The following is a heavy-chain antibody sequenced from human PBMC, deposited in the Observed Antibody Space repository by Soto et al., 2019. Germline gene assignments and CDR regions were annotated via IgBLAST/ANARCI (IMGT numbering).Heavy chain of an antibody. J-gene: IGHJ1*01. CDR2: ISGSGGST. Sequence: GGSLRLSCAASGFTFSSYAMSWVRQAPGKGLEWVSAISGSGGSTYYADSVKGRFTISRDNSKNTLYLQMNSLRAEDTAVYDCAKCWAYSRLSAFQHWGQGTLVTVSS. D-gene: IGHD6-13*01. CDR3: AKCWAYSRLSAFQH. V-gene: IGHV3-23*01. CDR1: GFTFSSYA.